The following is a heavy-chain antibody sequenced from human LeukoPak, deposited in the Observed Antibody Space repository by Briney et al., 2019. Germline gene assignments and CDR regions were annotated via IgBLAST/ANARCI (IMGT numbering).Heavy chain of an antibody. J-gene: IGHJ5*02. V-gene: IGHV1-2*02. CDR1: GYTFTGYK. D-gene: IGHD3-3*01. Sequence: ASVKVSCKASGYTFTGYKMHWVRQAPGQGLEWMGWINPNSGDTNYAQKFQGRVTMTRDTSNRTAYMELSRLRSDDTAVYYCARDPGFNWVDPWGQGTLVTVSS. CDR3: ARDPGFNWVDP. CDR2: INPNSGDT.